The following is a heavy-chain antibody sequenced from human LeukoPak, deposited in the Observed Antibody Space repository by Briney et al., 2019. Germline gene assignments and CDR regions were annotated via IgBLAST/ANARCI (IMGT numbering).Heavy chain of an antibody. Sequence: PSETLSLTCTVSGGSLSSYYWSWVRQPPGKGLEWIGYIYYSGSTNYNPPLKSRVTISVDASKNQFSLKLSSVTAANTAVYYCARDQPSYYGSGSYYKRGAWFDPWGQGTLVTVSS. CDR1: GGSLSSYY. J-gene: IGHJ5*02. CDR3: ARDQPSYYGSGSYYKRGAWFDP. CDR2: IYYSGST. D-gene: IGHD3-10*01. V-gene: IGHV4-59*01.